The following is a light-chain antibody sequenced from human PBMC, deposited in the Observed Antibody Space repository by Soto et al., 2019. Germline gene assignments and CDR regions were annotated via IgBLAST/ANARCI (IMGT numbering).Light chain of an antibody. CDR3: QQRNVWPPVT. CDR1: TSVTNF. J-gene: IGKJ5*01. V-gene: IGKV3-11*01. CDR2: GAF. Sequence: EFELTQSPATLSLSPGERATLSCRASTSVTNFLAWYQQKPGQAPRLLIYGAFNRATGIPARFSGSGSGTGFTLTISSLEPEDSAVYYCQQRNVWPPVTFGQGTRLEIK.